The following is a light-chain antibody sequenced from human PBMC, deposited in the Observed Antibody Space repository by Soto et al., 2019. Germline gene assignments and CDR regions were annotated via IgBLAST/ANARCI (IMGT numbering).Light chain of an antibody. Sequence: EIVMTQSPATLSVSPGERVTLSCRASQSVSSRLAWYQQKPGQSPRLLIYGASTRATGIPARFSGSGSGTDFTLTISDLEPEDFAVYFCQHFGNSLWTFGQGTKVEI. CDR3: QHFGNSLWT. CDR2: GAS. V-gene: IGKV3-15*01. CDR1: QSVSSR. J-gene: IGKJ1*01.